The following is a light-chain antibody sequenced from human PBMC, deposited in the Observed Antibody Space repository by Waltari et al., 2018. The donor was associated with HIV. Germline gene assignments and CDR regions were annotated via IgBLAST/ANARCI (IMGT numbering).Light chain of an antibody. V-gene: IGKV3-15*01. CDR3: QQYNNWPPGGT. CDR2: GAS. CDR1: QTVSSK. J-gene: IGKJ1*01. Sequence: IALMQSPATLSVSPGERTTLPCRANQTVSSKLAWYQQEPCQAPRHLIHGASTRATGIPARFSGGGPATGLTVTISSLQSEDFAVYYCQQYNNWPPGGTFGQGTKVEIK.